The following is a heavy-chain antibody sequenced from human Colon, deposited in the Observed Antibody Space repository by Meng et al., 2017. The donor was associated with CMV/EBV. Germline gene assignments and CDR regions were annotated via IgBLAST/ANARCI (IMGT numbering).Heavy chain of an antibody. CDR2: IWYDGSQT. J-gene: IGHJ4*02. D-gene: IGHD3-16*01. CDR3: AKDWGTGPYYFDN. Sequence: GESLKISCAASGFIFTNYGMHWVRQAPGRGLQWVAAIWYDGSQTHYEDSVKGRFTISRDHAKNTVHLEMNSLRDGDTAVYYCAKDWGTGPYYFDNWGQGTLVTVSS. V-gene: IGHV3-33*03. CDR1: GFIFTNYG.